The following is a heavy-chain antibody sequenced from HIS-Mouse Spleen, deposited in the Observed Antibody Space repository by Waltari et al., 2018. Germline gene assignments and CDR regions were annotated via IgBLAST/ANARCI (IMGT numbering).Heavy chain of an antibody. CDR2: INHSGST. J-gene: IGHJ3*02. V-gene: IGHV4-34*01. CDR1: GGSFSGYY. CDR3: AGPPIGYCSGGSCYFDI. D-gene: IGHD2-15*01. Sequence: QVQLQQWGAGLLKPSETLSLTCAVYGGSFSGYYWSWIRQPPGQGLGWIGEINHSGSTNYNPSLKSRVTISVDTSKNQFALKLSSVTAADTAVYYCAGPPIGYCSGGSCYFDIWGQGTMVTVSS.